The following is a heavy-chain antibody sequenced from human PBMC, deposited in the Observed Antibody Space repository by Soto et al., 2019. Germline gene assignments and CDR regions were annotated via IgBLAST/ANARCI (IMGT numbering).Heavy chain of an antibody. V-gene: IGHV4-34*01. D-gene: IGHD4-4*01. CDR3: ARGLNPARSKNYYYGMDV. J-gene: IGHJ6*02. CDR2: INHSGST. CDR1: GGSFSGYY. Sequence: QVQLQQWGAGLLKPSETLSLTCAVYGGSFSGYYWSWIRQPRGKGLEWIGEINHSGSTNYNPSLKSRVTISVDTSKNQFSLKLSSVTAADTAVYYCARGLNPARSKNYYYGMDVWGQGTTVTVSS.